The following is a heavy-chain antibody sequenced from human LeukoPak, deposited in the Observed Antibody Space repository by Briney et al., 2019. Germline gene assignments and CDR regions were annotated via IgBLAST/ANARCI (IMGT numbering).Heavy chain of an antibody. V-gene: IGHV4-59*08. CDR2: IYYSGST. D-gene: IGHD3-9*01. Sequence: SETLSLTCTVSGGSISNYYWSWIRQPPGKGREWIGYIYYSGSTNYNPSLKSRVTISVDTSKNQFSLKLSSVTAADTAVYYCARSGQLRYFDWHYFDYWGQGTLVTVSS. J-gene: IGHJ4*02. CDR1: GGSISNYY. CDR3: ARSGQLRYFDWHYFDY.